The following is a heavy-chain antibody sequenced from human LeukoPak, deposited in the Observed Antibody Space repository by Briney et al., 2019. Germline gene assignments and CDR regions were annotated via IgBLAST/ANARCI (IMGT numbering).Heavy chain of an antibody. CDR3: ATERPSTDYYYYYYMDV. J-gene: IGHJ6*03. D-gene: IGHD4-17*01. V-gene: IGHV4-61*02. CDR2: IYTSGSN. Sequence: LAVPCAGTGCTFRWGRYHWSWNRQPAGKGLEWIGRIYTSGSNNYNPSLKSRCTISVDTSKNQFSLKLSSVTAADTAVYYCATERPSTDYYYYYYMDVWGKGTTVTVSS. CDR1: GCTFRWGRYH.